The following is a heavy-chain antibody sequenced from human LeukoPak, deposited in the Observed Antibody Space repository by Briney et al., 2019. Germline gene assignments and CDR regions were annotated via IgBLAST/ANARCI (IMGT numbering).Heavy chain of an antibody. CDR1: GFTFSDSA. CDR2: IRSKVSSYAT. J-gene: IGHJ4*02. CDR3: TTTPAPGY. Sequence: GGSLRLSCAASGFTFSDSAMHWVRQASGKGLEWVGRIRSKVSSYATVYAASVKGRFTISRDDSKNTAYLQMNSLKTEDTAVYYCTTTPAPGYWGQGTLVTVSS. D-gene: IGHD6-25*01. V-gene: IGHV3-73*01.